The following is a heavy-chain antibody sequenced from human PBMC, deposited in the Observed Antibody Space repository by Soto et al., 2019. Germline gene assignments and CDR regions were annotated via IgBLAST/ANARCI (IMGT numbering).Heavy chain of an antibody. Sequence: QLQLQESGSGLVKPSQTLSLTCAVSGGSISSGGYSWSWIRQPPGKGLEWIGYIYHSGITYYNPSLKGRVTISVDRSKNQFSLKLSSVTAADTAVYYCARGVDIAARRPLGYYYYGMDVWGQGTTVTVSS. CDR3: ARGVDIAARRPLGYYYYGMDV. D-gene: IGHD6-6*01. V-gene: IGHV4-30-2*01. J-gene: IGHJ6*02. CDR1: GGSISSGGYS. CDR2: IYHSGIT.